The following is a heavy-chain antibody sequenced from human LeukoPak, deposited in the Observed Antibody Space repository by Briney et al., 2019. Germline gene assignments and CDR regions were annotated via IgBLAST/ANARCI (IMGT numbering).Heavy chain of an antibody. J-gene: IGHJ4*02. CDR1: GYTFTSYD. CDR2: MNPNSGNT. CDR3: ARGRGSSLGWNY. Sequence: ASVKVSCKASGYTFTSYDINWVRQATGQGLEWMGWMNPNSGNTGYAQKFQGRVTMTRNTSISTAYMELSSLRSEDTAVYYCARGRGSSLGWNYWGQGTLVTASS. D-gene: IGHD6-6*01. V-gene: IGHV1-8*01.